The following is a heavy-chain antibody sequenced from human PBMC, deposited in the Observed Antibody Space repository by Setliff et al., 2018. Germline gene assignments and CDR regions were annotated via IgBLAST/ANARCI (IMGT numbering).Heavy chain of an antibody. D-gene: IGHD3-22*01. Sequence: GSLRLSCVVSGFSFSRHWTSWVRQAPGKGLEWVADIKQDGSTKYYLDSVKGRFTISRDNAKRSLYLQMNGLRADDTGVYYCVRDDADNYDAFDNWGQGTLVTVSS. CDR2: IKQDGSTK. V-gene: IGHV3-7*01. CDR1: GFSFSRHW. J-gene: IGHJ3*02. CDR3: VRDDADNYDAFDN.